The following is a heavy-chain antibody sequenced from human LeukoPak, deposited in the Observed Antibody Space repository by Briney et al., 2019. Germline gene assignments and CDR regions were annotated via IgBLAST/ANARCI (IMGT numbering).Heavy chain of an antibody. J-gene: IGHJ4*02. D-gene: IGHD6-13*01. CDR2: IYSGAST. V-gene: IGHV3-53*01. CDR1: GFTVSSNY. Sequence: PGGSLRLSCAASGFTVSSNYMTWVRQAPGKGLEWVAVIYSGASTYYADSVRGRLTISRDNSKNTLCLQMNNLRAEDTAVYFCARASGAAADNAFDYWGQGTLVTVSS. CDR3: ARASGAAADNAFDY.